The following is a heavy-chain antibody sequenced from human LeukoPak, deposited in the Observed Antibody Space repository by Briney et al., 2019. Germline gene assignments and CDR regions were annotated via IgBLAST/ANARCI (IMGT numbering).Heavy chain of an antibody. D-gene: IGHD6-13*01. CDR2: LRGNGDT. CDR1: GFTFSSYA. J-gene: IGHJ4*02. Sequence: GGSLTLSCAASGFTFSSYAMSWVREAPARGLEWVSSLRGNGDTFYADSVKGRFTLSRDESRNTVYLHLNNLRVEDTAVYYCAKASWASNADAVLWGQGTVVTVSS. CDR3: AKASWASNADAVL. V-gene: IGHV3-23*01.